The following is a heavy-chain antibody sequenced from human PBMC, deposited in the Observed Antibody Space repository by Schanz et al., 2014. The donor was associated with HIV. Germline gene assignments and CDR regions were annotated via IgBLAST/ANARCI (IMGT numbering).Heavy chain of an antibody. J-gene: IGHJ5*02. D-gene: IGHD2-2*02. CDR2: ISPNNGAT. V-gene: IGHV1-2*02. Sequence: QVQLVQSGAEVKKPGASVKVSCKASGYTFTSQYMHWVRQAPGQGLEWMGWISPNNGATNYAQKFQGRVTMTRDTSISTAYMEMRRLRSDDTAVYYCARDVSVDCTGINNCYTRKWFDPWGQGTLVTVSS. CDR3: ARDVSVDCTGINNCYTRKWFDP. CDR1: GYTFTSQY.